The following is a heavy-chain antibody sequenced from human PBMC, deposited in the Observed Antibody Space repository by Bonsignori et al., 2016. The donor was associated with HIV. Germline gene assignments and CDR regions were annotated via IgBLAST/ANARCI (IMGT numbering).Heavy chain of an antibody. V-gene: IGHV3-21*01. D-gene: IGHD3-3*01. CDR2: ISSSSSYI. CDR3: AGGFWSGYGGDY. Sequence: WIRQPPGKGLEWVSSISSSSSYIYYADPVKGRFTISRDNAKNSLYLQMNSLRAEDTAVYYCAGGFWSGYGGDYWGQGTLVTVSS. J-gene: IGHJ4*02.